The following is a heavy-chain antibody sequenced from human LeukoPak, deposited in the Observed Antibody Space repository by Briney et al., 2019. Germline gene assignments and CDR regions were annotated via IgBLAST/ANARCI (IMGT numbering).Heavy chain of an antibody. J-gene: IGHJ3*02. V-gene: IGHV1-18*01. D-gene: IGHD5-24*01. CDR3: GLGRWVQLDNDAFDI. Sequence: ASVKVSCKASGYTFTSYGISWVRQAPGQGLEWMGWISAYNGNTNYAQKLQGRVTMTTDTSTSTAYMELRSLRSDDTAVYYCGLGRWVQLDNDAFDIWGQGTMVTVSS. CDR2: ISAYNGNT. CDR1: GYTFTSYG.